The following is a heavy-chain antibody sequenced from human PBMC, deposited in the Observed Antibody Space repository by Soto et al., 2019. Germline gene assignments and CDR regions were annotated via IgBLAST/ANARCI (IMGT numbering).Heavy chain of an antibody. CDR2: IWYDGSNK. J-gene: IGHJ5*02. CDR1: GFTFSSYG. D-gene: IGHD3-10*01. Sequence: QVQLVESGGGVVQPGRSLRLSCAASGFTFSSYGMHWVRQAPGKGLEWVAVIWYDGSNKYYADSVKGRFTISRDNSKNTLYLQMNSLRAEDTAVYYCARDHEDYYGSGSYYNWFDPWGQGTLVTVSS. V-gene: IGHV3-33*01. CDR3: ARDHEDYYGSGSYYNWFDP.